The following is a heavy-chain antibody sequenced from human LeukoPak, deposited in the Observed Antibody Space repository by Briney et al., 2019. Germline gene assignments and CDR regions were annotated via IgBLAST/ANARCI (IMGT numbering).Heavy chain of an antibody. CDR1: GGSISTYY. V-gene: IGHV4-4*07. CDR3: ARGGAYCTSTTCYRNAFDI. D-gene: IGHD2-2*02. J-gene: IGHJ3*02. Sequence: SSETLSLTCTVSGGSISTYYWTWIRQPAGKGLEWIGRIYTSGSTNYNPSLRSRVTMSVDTSKNQFSLRLSSVTAADTAVYYCARGGAYCTSTTCYRNAFDIWGQGTLVTVSS. CDR2: IYTSGST.